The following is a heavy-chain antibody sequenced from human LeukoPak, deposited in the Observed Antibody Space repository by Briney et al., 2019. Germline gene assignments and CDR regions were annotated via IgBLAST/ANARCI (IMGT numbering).Heavy chain of an antibody. J-gene: IGHJ4*02. D-gene: IGHD1-26*01. CDR3: ARRVGGGAPYYFDY. Sequence: GGSLRLSCAASGFTFSSYWMHWVRQAPGKGLVWVSRINSDGSSTSHADSVKGRFTISRDNAKNTLYLQMNSLRAEDTAVYYCARRVGGGAPYYFDYWGQGTLVTVSS. CDR2: INSDGSST. V-gene: IGHV3-74*01. CDR1: GFTFSSYW.